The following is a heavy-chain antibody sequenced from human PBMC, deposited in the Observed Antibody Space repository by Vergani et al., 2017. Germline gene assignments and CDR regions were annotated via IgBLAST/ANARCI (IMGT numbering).Heavy chain of an antibody. CDR1: GFTFSDYA. Sequence: EMQLLESGGGLVQPGGSLRLSCAASGFTFSDYAMNWGRQAPGKGLEWVSSISGSGGNTYYADSVKVRFTISRDNSKNVLSLQMNSLRAEDTAVYYCAKQGCTSATCYTNFWGQGTLVTVSS. CDR3: AKQGCTSATCYTNF. J-gene: IGHJ4*02. D-gene: IGHD2-2*02. V-gene: IGHV3-23*01. CDR2: ISGSGGNT.